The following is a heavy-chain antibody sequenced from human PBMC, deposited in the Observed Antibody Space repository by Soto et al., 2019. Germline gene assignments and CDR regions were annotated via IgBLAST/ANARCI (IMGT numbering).Heavy chain of an antibody. Sequence: SETLSLTCTVSGGSIGSYYWSWIRQPPGKGLEWIGYIYYGGSTNYNPSLKSRVTISVDTPKNQISLKLTSVTAADTAVYYCARGSRYSYGYDAHHYYYMDVWGKGTTVTVSS. V-gene: IGHV4-59*01. CDR1: GGSIGSYY. D-gene: IGHD5-18*01. CDR3: ARGSRYSYGYDAHHYYYMDV. J-gene: IGHJ6*03. CDR2: IYYGGST.